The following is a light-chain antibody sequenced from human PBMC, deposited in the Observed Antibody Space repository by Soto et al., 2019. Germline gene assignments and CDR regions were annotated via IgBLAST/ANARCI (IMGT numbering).Light chain of an antibody. J-gene: IGKJ2*01. V-gene: IGKV2-28*01. CDR2: LGS. Sequence: DIVMTQSPLSLPVTPGEPASISCRSSQSLLHSNGYNYLDWYLQKPGQSPQLLIYLGSNRASGVPDRFSGSGSGTDFTLKISRVEAEDVGVYYCMQALQTQMYTFGQGTKLEIK. CDR3: MQALQTQMYT. CDR1: QSLLHSNGYNY.